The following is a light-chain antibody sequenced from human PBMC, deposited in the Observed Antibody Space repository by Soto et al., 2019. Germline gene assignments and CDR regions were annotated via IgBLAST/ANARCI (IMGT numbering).Light chain of an antibody. V-gene: IGKV1-5*01. CDR1: QSISSW. CDR3: QQYNSYSRFT. CDR2: DAS. Sequence: DIQMTQSPSTLSASVGDRVTITCRASQSISSWLAWYQQKPGKAPKLLIYDASSLESGVPSRFSGSGSGTEVTLTISSLQPDDFATYYCQQYNSYSRFTFGPGTKVDSK. J-gene: IGKJ3*01.